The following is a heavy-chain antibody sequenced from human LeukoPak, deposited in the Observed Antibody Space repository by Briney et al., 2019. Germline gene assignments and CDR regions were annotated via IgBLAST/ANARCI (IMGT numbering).Heavy chain of an antibody. CDR2: ISSSSSTI. CDR3: GASRQYVGAFDI. V-gene: IGHV3-48*03. J-gene: IGHJ3*02. CDR1: GFTFSSYE. D-gene: IGHD3-16*01. Sequence: GGSLRLSCAASGFTFSSYELYWVRQGPGKGLEWISYISSSSSTIKYADSVRGRFTTSRDDARESLYLQMNSLRAEDTAIYYCGASRQYVGAFDIWGQGTLVTVSS.